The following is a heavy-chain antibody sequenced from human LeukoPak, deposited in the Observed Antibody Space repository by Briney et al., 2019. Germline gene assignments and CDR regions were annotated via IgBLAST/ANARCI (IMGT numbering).Heavy chain of an antibody. CDR1: GFTFTTYW. Sequence: GGSLRLSCAASGFTFTTYWMTWVRQAPGKGLEWVANIKQDGSDKYYVDSVKGRFTISRDNAKNSLYLQMNSLRVEDTAVYYCARGVRTFDYWGQGTLVTVSS. CDR3: ARGVRTFDY. J-gene: IGHJ4*02. CDR2: IKQDGSDK. V-gene: IGHV3-7*01. D-gene: IGHD2-2*01.